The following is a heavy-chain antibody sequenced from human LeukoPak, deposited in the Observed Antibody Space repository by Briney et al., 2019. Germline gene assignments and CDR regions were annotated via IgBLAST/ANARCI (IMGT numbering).Heavy chain of an antibody. V-gene: IGHV3-21*01. CDR1: GFTFSSYS. CDR3: AREHRVGATRYFDY. D-gene: IGHD1-26*01. Sequence: GGSLRLSCAASGFTFSSYSMNWVRQAPGKGLEWVSSISSSSSYIYYADSVKGRFTISRDNAKNSLYLQMNSLRAEDTAVYYCAREHRVGATRYFDYWGQGTLVTVSS. CDR2: ISSSSSYI. J-gene: IGHJ4*02.